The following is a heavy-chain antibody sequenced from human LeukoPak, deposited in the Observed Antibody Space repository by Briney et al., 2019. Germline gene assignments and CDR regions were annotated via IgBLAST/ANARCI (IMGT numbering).Heavy chain of an antibody. CDR2: IKSKTDGGTT. Sequence: GGSLRLSCAASGFTFSNAWMSWVRQAPGKGLEWVGRIKSKTDGGTTDYAAPVKGRFTISRDDSKNTLYLQMNSLKTEDTAVYSCTTPLGPTVTTWVDYWGQGTLVTVSS. CDR3: TTPLGPTVTTWVDY. CDR1: GFTFSNAW. D-gene: IGHD4-17*01. V-gene: IGHV3-15*01. J-gene: IGHJ4*02.